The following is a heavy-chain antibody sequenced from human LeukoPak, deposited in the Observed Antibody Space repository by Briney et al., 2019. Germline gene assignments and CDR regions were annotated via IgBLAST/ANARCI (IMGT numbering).Heavy chain of an antibody. V-gene: IGHV1-2*02. CDR1: GYTFTGYY. CDR3: ARGDRLWFGEFSLDY. CDR2: INPNSGGT. J-gene: IGHJ4*02. D-gene: IGHD3-10*01. Sequence: ASVKVSCKASGYTFTGYYMHWVRQAPGQGLEWMGWINPNSGGTNYAQKFQGRVTITRNTSISTAYMELSSLRSEDTAVYYCARGDRLWFGEFSLDYWGQGTLVTVSS.